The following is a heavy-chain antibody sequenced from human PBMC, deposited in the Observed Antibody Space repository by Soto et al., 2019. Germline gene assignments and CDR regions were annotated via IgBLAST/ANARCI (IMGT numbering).Heavy chain of an antibody. CDR3: TRRGSSGTTVDY. CDR1: DYSISSGYY. Sequence: SETLSLTCVVSDYSISSGYYWGWIRQPPGKGLEWIGNIYHSGSTHYNPALKSRVTISVDTSKKQFSLKLNSVTAADTAVYYCTRRGSSGTTVDYWGQGTLVTVSS. D-gene: IGHD1-26*01. V-gene: IGHV4-38-2*01. CDR2: IYHSGST. J-gene: IGHJ4*02.